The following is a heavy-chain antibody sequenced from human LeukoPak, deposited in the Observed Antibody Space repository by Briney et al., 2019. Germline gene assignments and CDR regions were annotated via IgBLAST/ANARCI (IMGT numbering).Heavy chain of an antibody. CDR2: INTDGSST. J-gene: IGHJ4*02. D-gene: IGHD1-7*01. CDR3: ARDMSWNSISY. Sequence: GGSLRLSCAASGFTFSNFWMHWVRQAPGKGVVWVSRINTDGSSTAYADSVKGRFTISRDNAMNTIYLQMNSLRIEDTATYFFARDMSWNSISYWGQGTQVTVSS. V-gene: IGHV3-74*01. CDR1: GFTFSNFW.